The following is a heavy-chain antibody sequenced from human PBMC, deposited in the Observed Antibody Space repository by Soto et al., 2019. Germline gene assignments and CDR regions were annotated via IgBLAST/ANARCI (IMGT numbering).Heavy chain of an antibody. CDR1: GFTFSSYS. D-gene: IGHD2-15*01. Sequence: PGGSLRLSCAASGFTFSSYSMNWVRQAPGKGLEWVSYISSSSSTIYYADSVKGRFTISRDNAKNPLYLQINSLRDEDTAVYYCARDSVKVVVGAFDIWGQGPMVTVSS. V-gene: IGHV3-48*02. CDR3: ARDSVKVVVGAFDI. J-gene: IGHJ3*02. CDR2: ISSSSSTI.